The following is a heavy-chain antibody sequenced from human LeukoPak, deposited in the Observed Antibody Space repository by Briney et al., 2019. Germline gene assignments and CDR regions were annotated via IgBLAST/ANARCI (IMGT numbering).Heavy chain of an antibody. D-gene: IGHD3-16*01. J-gene: IGHJ6*02. CDR3: ARTGGGVPGSYYYGMDV. CDR1: GFSLSTSGMC. Sequence: ESGPALVKPTQTLTLTCTFSGFSLSTSGMCVSWIRQPPGKALEWLALIDWDDDKYYSTSLKTRLTISKDTSKNQVVLAMTNMDPVDTATYYCARTGGGVPGSYYYGMDVWGQGTTVTVSS. CDR2: IDWDDDK. V-gene: IGHV2-70*01.